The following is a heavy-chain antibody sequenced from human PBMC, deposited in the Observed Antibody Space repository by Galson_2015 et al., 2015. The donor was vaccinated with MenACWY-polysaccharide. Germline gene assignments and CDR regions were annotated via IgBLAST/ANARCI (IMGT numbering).Heavy chain of an antibody. CDR1: GFTFSTYV. J-gene: IGHJ5*01. Sequence: SLRLSCAASGFTFSTYVMSWVRQVPGKGLEWVSGISGSGGVPWLIDSVKGRFTISRDNSKNTLFLQMDSPRAEDAAMYYCAEEESHSANQFRWIDSWGQGTLVVVSS. D-gene: IGHD1-26*01. V-gene: IGHV3-23*01. CDR2: ISGSGGVP. CDR3: AEEESHSANQFRWIDS.